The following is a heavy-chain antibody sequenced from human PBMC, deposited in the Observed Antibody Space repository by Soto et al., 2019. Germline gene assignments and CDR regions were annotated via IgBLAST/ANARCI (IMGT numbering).Heavy chain of an antibody. CDR2: ISWNSGTL. Sequence: EVQLVESGGGLVQPGRSLRLSCAASGFTVDDYSMHWVRQTPGKGLEWVSGISWNSGTLGYADSVKGRFTISRDNAKNSLYLEMNSLRAEDTALYYCAKEGLGGSLAITSELDHWGQGTLVTVSS. D-gene: IGHD1-26*01. J-gene: IGHJ4*02. V-gene: IGHV3-9*01. CDR1: GFTVDDYS. CDR3: AKEGLGGSLAITSELDH.